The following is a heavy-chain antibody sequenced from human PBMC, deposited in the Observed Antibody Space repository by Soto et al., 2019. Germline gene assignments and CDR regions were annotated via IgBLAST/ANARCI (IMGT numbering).Heavy chain of an antibody. CDR3: AKEGGDKLKTTQTDAGAFDY. J-gene: IGHJ4*02. V-gene: IGHV3-30*18. CDR2: ISYDGSNK. CDR1: GFTFSSYG. Sequence: QVQLVESGGGVVQPGRSLRLSCAASGFTFSSYGMHWVRQAPGKGLEWVAVISYDGSNKYYADSVKGRFTISRDNSKNTLYLQMNSLRAEDKAVYYCAKEGGDKLKTTQTDAGAFDYWGQGTLVTVSS. D-gene: IGHD1-1*01.